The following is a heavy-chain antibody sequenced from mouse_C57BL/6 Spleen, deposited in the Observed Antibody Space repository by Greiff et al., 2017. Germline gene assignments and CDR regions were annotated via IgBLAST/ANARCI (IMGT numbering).Heavy chain of an antibody. Sequence: EVHLVESGGGLVKPGGSLKLSCAASGFTFSSYAMSWVRQTPEKRLEWVATISDGGSYTYYPDNVKGRFTISRDNAKNNLYLQMSHLKAEDTAMYYCARVPDGYYDYWGQGTTLTVSS. CDR2: ISDGGSYT. J-gene: IGHJ2*01. D-gene: IGHD2-3*01. V-gene: IGHV5-4*01. CDR1: GFTFSSYA. CDR3: ARVPDGYYDY.